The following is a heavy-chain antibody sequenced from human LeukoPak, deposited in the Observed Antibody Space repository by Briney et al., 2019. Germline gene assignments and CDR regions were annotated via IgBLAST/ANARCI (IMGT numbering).Heavy chain of an antibody. J-gene: IGHJ4*02. D-gene: IGHD1-26*01. Sequence: VGSVTVSCKASGYTFSSYYMHWVRPAALQEVEWMGIINPSGGSTSYAQKFQGRVTMTRDMSTSTVYMELSSLRSEDTAVYYCARVGATTIDYWGQGTLVTVSS. CDR2: INPSGGST. V-gene: IGHV1-46*01. CDR1: GYTFSSYY. CDR3: ARVGATTIDY.